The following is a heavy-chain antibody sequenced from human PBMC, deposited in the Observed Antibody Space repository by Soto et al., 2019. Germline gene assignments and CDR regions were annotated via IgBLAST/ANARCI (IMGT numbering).Heavy chain of an antibody. CDR3: AASSCGGDCRYYFDY. CDR2: INPNSGGT. D-gene: IGHD2-21*01. CDR1: GYTFTGYY. V-gene: IGHV1-2*04. J-gene: IGHJ4*02. Sequence: ASVKVSCKASGYTFTGYYMHWVRQAPGQGLEWMGRINPNSGGTNYAQKFQGWVTMTTDTSTSTAYMELRSLRSDDTAVYYCAASSCGGDCRYYFDYWGQGTLVTVSS.